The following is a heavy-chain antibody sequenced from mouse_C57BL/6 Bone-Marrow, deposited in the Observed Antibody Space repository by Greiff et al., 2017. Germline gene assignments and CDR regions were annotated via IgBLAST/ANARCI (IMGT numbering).Heavy chain of an antibody. CDR1: GYTFTSYT. CDR2: INPSSGYT. CDR3: ARWGLRRCAWFAY. D-gene: IGHD2-2*01. J-gene: IGHJ3*01. V-gene: IGHV1-4*01. Sequence: QVQLKESGAELARPGASVKMSCKASGYTFTSYTMHWVKQRPGQGLEWIGYINPSSGYTKYNQKFKDKATLTADKSSSTAYMQLSSLTSEDSAVYYCARWGLRRCAWFAYWGQGTLVTVSA.